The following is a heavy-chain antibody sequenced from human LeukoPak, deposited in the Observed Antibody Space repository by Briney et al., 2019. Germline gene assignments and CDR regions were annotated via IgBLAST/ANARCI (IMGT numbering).Heavy chain of an antibody. V-gene: IGHV3-74*01. CDR1: GFTFSSYW. Sequence: GGSLRLSCAASGFTFSSYWMHWVRQAPGKGLMWVSRINSDGSRTTYADSVRGRFTISRDNAKSTLYLQMNSLRVEDTAVYYCARVRDDYTYFDCWGQGTLVTASS. CDR2: INSDGSRT. CDR3: ARVRDDYTYFDC. D-gene: IGHD4-11*01. J-gene: IGHJ4*02.